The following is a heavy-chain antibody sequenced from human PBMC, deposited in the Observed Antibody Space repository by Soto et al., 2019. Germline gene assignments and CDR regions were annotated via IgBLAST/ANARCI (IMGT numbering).Heavy chain of an antibody. Sequence: RRLSCAASGFTFSSYEMNWVRQAPGKGLEWVSYISSSGTTIYYADSVKGRFTISRDNAKNSLYLQMNSLRAEDTAIYYCAREGRELKNGYYYGIDVWRHGTTVTLPS. V-gene: IGHV3-48*03. CDR3: AREGRELKNGYYYGIDV. CDR1: GFTFSSYE. CDR2: ISSSGTTI. D-gene: IGHD1-7*01. J-gene: IGHJ6*02.